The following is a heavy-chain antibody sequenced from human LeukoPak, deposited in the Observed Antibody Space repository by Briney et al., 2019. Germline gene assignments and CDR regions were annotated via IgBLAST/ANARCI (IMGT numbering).Heavy chain of an antibody. CDR2: IYYSGST. J-gene: IGHJ6*02. CDR1: GGSISSYY. Sequence: SETLSLTCTVSGGSISSYYWSWIRQPPGKGLEWIGYIYYSGSTNYNPSLKSRVTISVDTSKNQFSLKLSSVTAADTAVYYCAKGLQTNYYYYHAMDVWGQGTTVTVSS. V-gene: IGHV4-59*01. CDR3: AKGLQTNYYYYHAMDV. D-gene: IGHD4-11*01.